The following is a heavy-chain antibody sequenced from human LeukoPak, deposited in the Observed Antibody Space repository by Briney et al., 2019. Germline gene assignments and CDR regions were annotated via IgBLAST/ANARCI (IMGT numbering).Heavy chain of an antibody. CDR2: IRHDGSKK. Sequence: GGSLRLSCAASVFSFSSYGMHWARQAPGKGLEWVTFIRHDGSKKYYADPVKARFPISRHNSKETIYLKMDRLRPEDTAVYYCFWFLAPGYGGSASPGAFDVWGRGTLVIVSS. D-gene: IGHD4-23*01. V-gene: IGHV3-30*02. CDR3: FWFLAPGYGGSASPGAFDV. CDR1: VFSFSSYG. J-gene: IGHJ3*01.